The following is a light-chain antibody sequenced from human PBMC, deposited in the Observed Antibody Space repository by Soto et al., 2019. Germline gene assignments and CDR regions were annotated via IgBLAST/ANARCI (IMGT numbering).Light chain of an antibody. CDR3: QQGDSFPIT. CDR1: QSISSW. Sequence: DIQMTQSPSSVSASVGDRVTITCRASQSISSWLAWYQQKPGTVPKLLIYAASSLQSGVPSRFSGSGAGTEFTLTISSLQPEGFGTYYCQQGDSFPITFGQGTRLEIK. J-gene: IGKJ5*01. V-gene: IGKV1-12*01. CDR2: AAS.